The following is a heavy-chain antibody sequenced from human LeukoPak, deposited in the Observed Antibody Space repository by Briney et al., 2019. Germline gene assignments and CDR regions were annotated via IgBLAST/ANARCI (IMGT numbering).Heavy chain of an antibody. CDR3: AREGDYSGYDLGAYTSEFDY. Sequence: ASVNVSCKASGGTFSSYAISWVRPAAGQGLEWMGGILPIFGTANYAQKFQGRVTITADESTSTAYMELSSLRSEDTAVYYCAREGDYSGYDLGAYTSEFDYWGQGTLVTVSS. CDR1: GGTFSSYA. D-gene: IGHD5-12*01. V-gene: IGHV1-69*13. CDR2: ILPIFGTA. J-gene: IGHJ4*02.